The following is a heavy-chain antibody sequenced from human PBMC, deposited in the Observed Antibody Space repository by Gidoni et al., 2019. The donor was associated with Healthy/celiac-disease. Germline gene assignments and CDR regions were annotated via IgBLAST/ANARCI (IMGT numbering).Heavy chain of an antibody. Sequence: EVQLVESGGGLVKPGGALRLSCAASGFTFSSYSMNWVRQAPGKGLEWVSSISSSSSYIYYADSVKGRFTISRDNAKNSLYLQMNSLRAEDTAVYYCARDPDYGDYEPLDYWGQGTLVTVSS. D-gene: IGHD4-17*01. CDR1: GFTFSSYS. CDR2: ISSSSSYI. V-gene: IGHV3-21*01. CDR3: ARDPDYGDYEPLDY. J-gene: IGHJ4*02.